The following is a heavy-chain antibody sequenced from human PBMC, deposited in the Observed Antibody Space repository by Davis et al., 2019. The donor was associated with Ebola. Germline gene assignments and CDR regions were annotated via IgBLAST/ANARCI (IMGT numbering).Heavy chain of an antibody. V-gene: IGHV3-48*02. D-gene: IGHD5-24*01. CDR1: GFTFSSYS. Sequence: GESLKISCAASGFTFSSYSMNWVRQAPGKGLEWVSYISSSSSTIYYADSVKGRFTISRDNAKNSLYLQMNSLRDEDTAVYYCARGGWPQWFYFDYWGQGTLVTVSS. CDR3: ARGGWPQWFYFDY. CDR2: ISSSSSTI. J-gene: IGHJ4*02.